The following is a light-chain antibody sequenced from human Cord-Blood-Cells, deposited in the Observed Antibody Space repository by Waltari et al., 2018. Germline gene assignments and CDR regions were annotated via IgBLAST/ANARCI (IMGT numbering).Light chain of an antibody. J-gene: IGLJ3*02. CDR2: EVS. Sequence: QSAPTQPAPVSGSTGQSITISCTGTSRAVGGYKYVAWYHQHPGKAPKLMIYEVSNRPSEVSNRCSGSKSGNTASLTISGLQAEDEADYYCSSYTSSSTWVFGGGTKLTVL. V-gene: IGLV2-14*01. CDR3: SSYTSSSTWV. CDR1: SRAVGGYKY.